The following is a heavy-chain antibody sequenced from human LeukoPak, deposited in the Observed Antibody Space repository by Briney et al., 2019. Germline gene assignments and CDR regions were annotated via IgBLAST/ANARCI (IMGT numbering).Heavy chain of an antibody. Sequence: SVKVSCKASGYTLTSYGISWVRQAPGQGLEWMGWISAYNGNTNYAQKLQGRVTMTTDTSTSTAYMELRSLRSDDTAVYYCAREGYYDSSGYLNLDYWGQGTLVTVSS. CDR2: ISAYNGNT. CDR1: GYTLTSYG. CDR3: AREGYYDSSGYLNLDY. D-gene: IGHD3-22*01. V-gene: IGHV1-18*01. J-gene: IGHJ4*02.